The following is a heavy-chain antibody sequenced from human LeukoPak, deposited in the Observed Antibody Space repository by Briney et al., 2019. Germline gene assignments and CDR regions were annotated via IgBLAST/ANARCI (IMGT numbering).Heavy chain of an antibody. CDR3: AKETTYYYDSSGRKTGYFQH. J-gene: IGHJ1*01. V-gene: IGHV3-74*01. D-gene: IGHD3-22*01. Sequence: GGSLRLSCATSGFTFTTFWMHWVRQAPGKGLVWVSRINHDGSSTNYVDSVKGRFTISRDNSKNTLYLQMNSLRAEDTAVYYCAKETTYYYDSSGRKTGYFQHWGQGTLVTVSS. CDR1: GFTFTTFW. CDR2: INHDGSST.